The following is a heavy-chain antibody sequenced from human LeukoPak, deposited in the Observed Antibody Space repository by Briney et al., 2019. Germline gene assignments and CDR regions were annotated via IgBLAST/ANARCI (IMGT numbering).Heavy chain of an antibody. CDR1: GGTFSSYA. J-gene: IGHJ4*02. Sequence: SVKVSSKASGGTFSSYAISWVRQAPGQGLEWMGGIIPIFGTANYAQKFQGRVTITADESTSTAYMELSSLRSEDTAVYYCARGSSGWYREFDYWGQGTLVTVSS. CDR3: ARGSSGWYREFDY. D-gene: IGHD6-19*01. V-gene: IGHV1-69*01. CDR2: IIPIFGTA.